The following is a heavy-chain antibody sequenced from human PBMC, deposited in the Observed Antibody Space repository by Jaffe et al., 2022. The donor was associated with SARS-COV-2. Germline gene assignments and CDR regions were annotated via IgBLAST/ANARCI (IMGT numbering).Heavy chain of an antibody. J-gene: IGHJ4*02. CDR1: GFSLSTSGVG. D-gene: IGHD3-10*01. Sequence: QITLKESGPTLVKPTQTLTLTCTFSGFSLSTSGVGVGWIRQPPGKALEWLALIYWDDDKRYSPSLKSRLTITKDTSKNQVVLTMTNMDPVDTATYYCAHVSNGGVDGYYFDYWGQGTLVTVSS. CDR3: AHVSNGGVDGYYFDY. CDR2: IYWDDDK. V-gene: IGHV2-5*02.